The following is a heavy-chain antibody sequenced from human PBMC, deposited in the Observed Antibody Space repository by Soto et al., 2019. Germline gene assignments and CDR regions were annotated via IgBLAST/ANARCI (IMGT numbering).Heavy chain of an antibody. CDR1: GGSISSYY. Sequence: QVQLQESGPGLVKPSETLSLTCTVSGGSISSYYWSWIRQPPGKGLEWIEYIYYSGSTNYNPTLKSRVPISVDTSKNQFSLKLSSVTAADPAVYYCARVFSRYYCGLDVWGQGTTVTISS. V-gene: IGHV4-59*01. CDR2: IYYSGST. D-gene: IGHD6-19*01. J-gene: IGHJ6*02. CDR3: ARVFSRYYCGLDV.